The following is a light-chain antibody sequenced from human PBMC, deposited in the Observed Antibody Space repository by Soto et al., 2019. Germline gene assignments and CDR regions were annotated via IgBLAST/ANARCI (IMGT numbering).Light chain of an antibody. CDR3: SSYAGTSNV. CDR1: SSDVGGYNY. J-gene: IGLJ1*01. CDR2: EVN. Sequence: QSALTQPPSASGSPGQSVAISCTGTSSDVGGYNYVSWYQQHTGKAPKLMIYEVNKRPSGVPDRFSGSKSGNTDSLTVSGLQAEEEADYYCSSYAGTSNVFGTAKKATV. V-gene: IGLV2-8*01.